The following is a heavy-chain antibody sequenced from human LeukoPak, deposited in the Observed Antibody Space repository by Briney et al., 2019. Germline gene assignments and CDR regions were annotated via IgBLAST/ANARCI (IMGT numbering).Heavy chain of an antibody. CDR2: INAGNGNT. Sequence: GASVKVSCKASGYTFTSYAMHWVRQAPGQRLEWMGWINAGNGNTKYSQKFQGRVTITRDTSASTAYMELSSLRSEDTAVYYCARAPYYYDSSGYYYVHWGQGTLVTVSS. CDR1: GYTFTSYA. CDR3: ARAPYYYDSSGYYYVH. D-gene: IGHD3-22*01. J-gene: IGHJ4*02. V-gene: IGHV1-3*01.